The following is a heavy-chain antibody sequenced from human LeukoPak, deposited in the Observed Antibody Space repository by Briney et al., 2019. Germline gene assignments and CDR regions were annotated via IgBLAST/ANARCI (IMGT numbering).Heavy chain of an antibody. Sequence: SETLSLTCTVSGGSISSSSYYWGWIRQPPGRGLEWIGSIHYSGSTYYNPSLKSRVTISVDTSKNQFSLKLSSVTAADTAVYYCATQAYYYYYMDVWGKGTTVTVSS. J-gene: IGHJ6*03. CDR2: IHYSGST. CDR3: ATQAYYYYYMDV. V-gene: IGHV4-39*01. CDR1: GGSISSSSYY.